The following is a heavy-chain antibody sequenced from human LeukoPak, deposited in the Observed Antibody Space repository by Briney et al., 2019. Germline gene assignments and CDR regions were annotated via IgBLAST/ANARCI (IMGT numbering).Heavy chain of an antibody. D-gene: IGHD4-23*01. Sequence: SETLSLTCTVSGGSVSGYYWSWIRQPPGKGLEWIAYIYYSGSTNYNPSLKSRVTISVDTSKNQFSLKLSSVTAADTAVYYCARARPTVVTPFSYWGQGALVTVSS. J-gene: IGHJ4*02. CDR1: GGSVSGYY. CDR2: IYYSGST. V-gene: IGHV4-59*08. CDR3: ARARPTVVTPFSY.